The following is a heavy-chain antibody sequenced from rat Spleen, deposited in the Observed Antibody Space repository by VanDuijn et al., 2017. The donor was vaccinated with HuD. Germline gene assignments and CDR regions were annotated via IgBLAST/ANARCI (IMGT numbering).Heavy chain of an antibody. J-gene: IGHJ4*01. CDR2: ISYDSTKT. Sequence: EVQLVESGGGLVQPGRSMKLSCAASGFTFSDYYMAWVRQAPKKGLEWVASISYDSTKTYYRDSVKGRFTISRENAKSTLYLQMDSLRSEDTATYYCTTDHNNFYVMDAWGQGASVTVSS. D-gene: IGHD1-10*01. V-gene: IGHV5-20*01. CDR1: GFTFSDYY. CDR3: TTDHNNFYVMDA.